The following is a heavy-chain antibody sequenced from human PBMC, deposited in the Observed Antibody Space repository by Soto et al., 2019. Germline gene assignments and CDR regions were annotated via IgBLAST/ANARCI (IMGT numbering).Heavy chain of an antibody. CDR1: GFTFSSYE. Sequence: GGSLRLSCAASGFTFSSYEMNWVRQAPGKGLEWVSYISSSGSTIYYADSVKGRFTISRDNAKNSLYLQMNSLRAEDTAVYYCARDTRITIFGVVINYYYYGMDVWGQGTTVTVSS. D-gene: IGHD3-3*01. V-gene: IGHV3-48*03. CDR3: ARDTRITIFGVVINYYYYGMDV. J-gene: IGHJ6*02. CDR2: ISSSGSTI.